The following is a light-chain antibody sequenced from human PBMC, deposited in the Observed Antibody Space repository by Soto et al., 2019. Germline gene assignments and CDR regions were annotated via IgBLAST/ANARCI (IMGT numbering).Light chain of an antibody. CDR3: QQRYSSPT. J-gene: IGKJ5*01. V-gene: IGKV1-39*01. CDR2: AAF. Sequence: DIQMTQSPSSLSASVRDRVTITCRASQTISTYLNWYQQKPGKAPKLLINAAFSLQSGVPSRFSGSGSGTDFTLTISSPQPEDSAIYLCQQRYSSPTFGQGTRLEIK. CDR1: QTISTY.